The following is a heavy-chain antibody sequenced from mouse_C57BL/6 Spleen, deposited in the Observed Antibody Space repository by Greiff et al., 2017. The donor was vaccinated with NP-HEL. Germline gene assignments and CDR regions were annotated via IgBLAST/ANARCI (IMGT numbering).Heavy chain of an antibody. D-gene: IGHD1-1*01. V-gene: IGHV14-2*01. Sequence: EVQLQQSGAELVKPGASVKLSCTASGFNIKDYYMHWVKQRPEQGLEWIGRIDPEDGETKYAPKFQGKATITADTSSNTAYLQLSSLTYEDTAVYYVAMSPITTVVATNYAMDYWGQGTSVTVSS. CDR3: AMSPITTVVATNYAMDY. CDR2: IDPEDGET. CDR1: GFNIKDYY. J-gene: IGHJ4*01.